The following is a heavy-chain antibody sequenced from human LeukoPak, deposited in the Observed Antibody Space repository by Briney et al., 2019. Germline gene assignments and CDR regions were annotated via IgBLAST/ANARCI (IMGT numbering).Heavy chain of an antibody. CDR3: ARTLDGERGGMDV. D-gene: IGHD1-1*01. J-gene: IGHJ6*02. CDR2: IIPMFGTA. CDR1: GGTFSSYA. V-gene: IGHV1-69*01. Sequence: GASVKVSCKASGGTFSSYAISWVRQAPGQGLEWMGGIIPMFGTANYAQKFQGRVTITADESTSTAYMELSSLRSEDTAVYYCARTLDGERGGMDVWGQGTTVTVSS.